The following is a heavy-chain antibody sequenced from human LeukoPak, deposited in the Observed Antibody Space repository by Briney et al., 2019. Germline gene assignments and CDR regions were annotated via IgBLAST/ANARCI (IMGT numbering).Heavy chain of an antibody. CDR2: IYYSGST. D-gene: IGHD1-26*01. CDR3: ARDLPTGTYRAYFEN. J-gene: IGHJ4*02. CDR1: GGSISSSTYY. V-gene: IGHV4-39*02. Sequence: SETLSLTCTVSGGSISSSTYYWGWIRQPPGRGLEWIGSIYYSGSTYYNPSLKSRVTISVDTSKNQFSLKLSSVTAADTAVYYCARDLPTGTYRAYFENWGQGTLVTVSS.